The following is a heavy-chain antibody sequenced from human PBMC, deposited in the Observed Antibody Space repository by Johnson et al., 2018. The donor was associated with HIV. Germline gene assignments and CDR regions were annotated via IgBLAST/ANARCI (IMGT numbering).Heavy chain of an antibody. CDR3: ARVRSGRENAFDI. V-gene: IGHV3-30*04. J-gene: IGHJ3*02. Sequence: QVRLVESGGGVVQPGRSLRLSCAASGFTFRSYAMHWVRQAPGKGLEWVAVISYDGSNKYYADSVKGRFTISRDNSKNTLYLQMNSPRVEDTAVYYCARVRSGRENAFDIWGQGTMVTVSS. D-gene: IGHD1-26*01. CDR1: GFTFRSYA. CDR2: ISYDGSNK.